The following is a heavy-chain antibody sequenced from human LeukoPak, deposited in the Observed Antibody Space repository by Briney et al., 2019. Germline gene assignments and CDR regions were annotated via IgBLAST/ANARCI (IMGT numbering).Heavy chain of an antibody. CDR1: GYTFTSYD. CDR3: ARVYEWELPMEY. V-gene: IGHV1-18*01. D-gene: IGHD1-26*01. J-gene: IGHJ4*02. CDR2: MNPNSGNT. Sequence: ASVKVSCKASGYTFTSYDINWVRQATGQGLEWMGWMNPNSGNTNYAQKLQGRVTMTTDTSTSTAYMELRSLRSDDTAVYYCARVYEWELPMEYWGQGTLVTVSS.